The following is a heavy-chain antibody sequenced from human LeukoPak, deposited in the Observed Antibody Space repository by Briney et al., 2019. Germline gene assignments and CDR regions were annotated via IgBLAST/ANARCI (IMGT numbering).Heavy chain of an antibody. J-gene: IGHJ2*01. V-gene: IGHV4-59*01. Sequence: PSETLSLTCTVSGGSISSYYWSWIRQPPGKGLEWIGYIYYSGSTNYNPSLKSRVTISVDTSKNQFSLKLSSVTAADTAVYYCARDRGRGSSGWQAHWNFDLWGRGTLVTVSS. CDR1: GGSISSYY. D-gene: IGHD6-19*01. CDR3: ARDRGRGSSGWQAHWNFDL. CDR2: IYYSGST.